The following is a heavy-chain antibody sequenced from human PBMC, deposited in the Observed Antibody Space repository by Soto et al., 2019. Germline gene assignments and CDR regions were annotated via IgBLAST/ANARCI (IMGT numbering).Heavy chain of an antibody. D-gene: IGHD1-26*01. CDR3: AKVLSSGSYSGALEY. J-gene: IGHJ4*02. CDR2: ISASGGST. V-gene: IGHV3-23*01. CDR1: GFSITSFA. Sequence: LRLSCVASGFSITSFAMSWVRQAPGKGLEWASAISASGGSTYADSVRGRFTISRDNSKNTLYLQMNSLRVEDTAVYYCAKVLSSGSYSGALEYWGQGALVTVSS.